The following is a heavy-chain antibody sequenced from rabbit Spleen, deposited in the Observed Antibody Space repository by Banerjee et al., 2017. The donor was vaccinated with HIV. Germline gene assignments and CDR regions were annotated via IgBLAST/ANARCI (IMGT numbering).Heavy chain of an antibody. CDR3: ARGPPYAGYSSYGYVYFNL. Sequence: QEQLEESGGGLVQPEGSLTLTCTTSGFDFSRYHMCWVRQAPGKGLEWIACTYAGSGDGTYYANWAKGRFTISKISSTTVTLQMTSLTAADTATYFCARGPPYAGYSSYGYVYFNLWGQGTLVTVS. V-gene: IGHV1S45*01. D-gene: IGHD7-1*01. CDR2: TYAGSGDGT. CDR1: GFDFSRYH. J-gene: IGHJ4*01.